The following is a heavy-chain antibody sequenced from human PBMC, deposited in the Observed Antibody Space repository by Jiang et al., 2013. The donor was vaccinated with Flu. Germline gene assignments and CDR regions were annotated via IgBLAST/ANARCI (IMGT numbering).Heavy chain of an antibody. Sequence: KYYADSVKGRFTISRDNSKNTLYLQMNSLRAEDTAVYYCARSLEPSSMVTSGCGYWGQGTLVTVSS. CDR3: ARSLEPSSMVTSGCGY. V-gene: IGHV3-30*01. CDR2: K. D-gene: IGHD5-18*01. J-gene: IGHJ4*02.